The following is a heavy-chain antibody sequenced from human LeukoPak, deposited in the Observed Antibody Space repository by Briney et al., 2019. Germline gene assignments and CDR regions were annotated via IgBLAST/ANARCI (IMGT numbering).Heavy chain of an antibody. CDR3: ARKRHDSSGYHFDS. J-gene: IGHJ4*02. CDR2: IYYSGST. D-gene: IGHD3-22*01. Sequence: SETLSLTCTVSGGPINSHYWSWIRQPPGKGREWRGYIYYSGSTDYNPSLKSRVTISVDTSKNQFSLKLSSVTAADTAVYYCARKRHDSSGYHFDSWGQGTLVTVSS. CDR1: GGPINSHY. V-gene: IGHV4-59*11.